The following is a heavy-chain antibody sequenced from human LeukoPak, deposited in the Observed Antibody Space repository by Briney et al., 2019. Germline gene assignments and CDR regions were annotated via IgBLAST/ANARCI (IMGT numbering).Heavy chain of an antibody. Sequence: GASVKLSCKASGYTFTGYYMHWVRQPPGPGLERKGWINPNSGGTNYAQKFQGRVTMTRDTSISTAYMELSRLRSDATAVYYCAGSGWYSNYFDYWGQGTLVTVSS. J-gene: IGHJ4*02. CDR1: GYTFTGYY. CDR2: INPNSGGT. CDR3: AGSGWYSNYFDY. D-gene: IGHD6-19*01. V-gene: IGHV1-2*02.